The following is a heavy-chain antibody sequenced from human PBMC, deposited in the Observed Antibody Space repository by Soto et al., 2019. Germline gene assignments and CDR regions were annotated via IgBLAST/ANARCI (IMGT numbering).Heavy chain of an antibody. CDR2: TRDKAHRYTT. V-gene: IGHV3-72*01. Sequence: EVQLAESGGGLVQPGGSLRLSCAASGFTLSDHYMDWVRKAPGKGLEWVGRTRDKAHRYTTEYATSVKGRFTHSRADSKNSLNLQMDSLGREDPAVCYSALGVNRNDRVYASCIWGPGTRVHFSS. D-gene: IGHD1-20*01. CDR1: GFTLSDHY. CDR3: ALGVNRNDRVYASCI. J-gene: IGHJ3*02.